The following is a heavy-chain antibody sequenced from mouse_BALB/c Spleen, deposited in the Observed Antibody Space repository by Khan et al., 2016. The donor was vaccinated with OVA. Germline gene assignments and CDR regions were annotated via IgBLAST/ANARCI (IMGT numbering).Heavy chain of an antibody. Sequence: EVQLQESGPGLVKPSQSLSLTCTVTGYSITSDYAWNWIRQFPGNQLEWMGYISYSGRTSYIPSLKSRISITRDTSKNQCFLQLNSVTTEDTATYYCVRGRAYWGQGTLVTVSA. J-gene: IGHJ3*01. D-gene: IGHD3-3*01. CDR1: GYSITSDYA. CDR2: ISYSGRT. CDR3: VRGRAY. V-gene: IGHV3-2*02.